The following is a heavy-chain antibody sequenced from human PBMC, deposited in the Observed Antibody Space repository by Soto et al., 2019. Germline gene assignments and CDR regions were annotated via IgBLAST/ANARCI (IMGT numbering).Heavy chain of an antibody. Sequence: QVTLKESGPVLVNPTETLTLTCTVSGFSLSNARMGVSWIRQPPGKALEWLAHIFSNDEKSYSTSLKSRLTISKDTSKSQVVLTMTNMDPVDTATYYCARTRGYCSSTSCYERGYYYYYMDVWGKGTTVTVSS. CDR3: ARTRGYCSSTSCYERGYYYYYMDV. D-gene: IGHD2-2*01. J-gene: IGHJ6*03. CDR1: GFSLSNARMG. V-gene: IGHV2-26*01. CDR2: IFSNDEK.